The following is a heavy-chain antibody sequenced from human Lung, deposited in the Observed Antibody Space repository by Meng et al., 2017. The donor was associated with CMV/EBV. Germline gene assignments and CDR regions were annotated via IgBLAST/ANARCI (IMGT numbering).Heavy chain of an antibody. J-gene: IGHJ4*02. Sequence: VHLPQWGAGLLKPSETLSLPCAVYCGSFSGYYWSWIRQPPGKGLEWIGEINHSGSTNYNPSLKSRVTISVDTSKNQFSLKLSSVTAADTAVYYCARGFLSFVRVFDYWGQGTLVTVSS. V-gene: IGHV4-34*01. CDR1: CGSFSGYY. CDR2: INHSGST. CDR3: ARGFLSFVRVFDY. D-gene: IGHD2/OR15-2a*01.